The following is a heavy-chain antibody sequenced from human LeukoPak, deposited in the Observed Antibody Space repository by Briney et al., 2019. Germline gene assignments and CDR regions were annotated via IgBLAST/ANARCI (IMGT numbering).Heavy chain of an antibody. Sequence: TGGSLRLSCAASEFTFSSYGMHWVRQAPGKGQEWVAFIRYDGSDKYYADSVKGRFTISRDNSKNTLYLQMNSLRAEDTAVYYCAKAGQNSGWVFDPWGQGTLVTVSS. CDR1: EFTFSSYG. CDR3: AKAGQNSGWVFDP. V-gene: IGHV3-30*02. J-gene: IGHJ5*02. D-gene: IGHD5-12*01. CDR2: IRYDGSDK.